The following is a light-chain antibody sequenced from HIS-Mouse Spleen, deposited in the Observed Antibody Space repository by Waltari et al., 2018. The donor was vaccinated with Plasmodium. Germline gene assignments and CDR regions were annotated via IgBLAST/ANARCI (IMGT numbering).Light chain of an antibody. Sequence: QSALTQPPSASGSPGQSVTISCTGTSSDVGGYNYVSWYQQHPGKAPKLMIYEVSKRPSGVPERFSRSKSGNTASLTVSGLQAEDEADCYCSSYAGSNNLVFGGGTKLTVL. CDR1: SSDVGGYNY. J-gene: IGLJ2*01. V-gene: IGLV2-8*01. CDR3: SSYAGSNNLV. CDR2: EVS.